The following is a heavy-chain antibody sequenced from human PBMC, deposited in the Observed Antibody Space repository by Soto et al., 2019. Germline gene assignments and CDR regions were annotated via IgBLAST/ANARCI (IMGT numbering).Heavy chain of an antibody. V-gene: IGHV1-69*02. CDR1: GGTFSSYT. CDR3: ARVGGYWGGDCYLYYFDY. D-gene: IGHD2-21*02. CDR2: IIPFLGIA. Sequence: QVQLVQSGAEVKKPGSSVKVSCKASGGTFSSYTISWVRQAPGQGLEWMGKIIPFLGIANYAQKFQGRVTITADKSTSTAYMELSSLRSEATAVYYCARVGGYWGGDCYLYYFDYWGQGTLVTVSS. J-gene: IGHJ4*02.